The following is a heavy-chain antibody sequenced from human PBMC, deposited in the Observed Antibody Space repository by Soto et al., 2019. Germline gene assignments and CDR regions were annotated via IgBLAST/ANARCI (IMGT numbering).Heavy chain of an antibody. V-gene: IGHV4-39*07. CDR1: GDSITWTSCY. CDR3: ARDYDVNTAVDYWYFDL. Sequence: QLQLQESGPGLVKPSETLSLTCTLSGDSITWTSCYWGWIRQPPGKGLEWVGDVYYSGSTYYNPSLKSRLTMSIDTSKGQFSLKVNSVTAADTAIYYCARDYDVNTAVDYWYFDLWGRGTLVTVSS. J-gene: IGHJ2*01. CDR2: VYYSGST. D-gene: IGHD5-18*01.